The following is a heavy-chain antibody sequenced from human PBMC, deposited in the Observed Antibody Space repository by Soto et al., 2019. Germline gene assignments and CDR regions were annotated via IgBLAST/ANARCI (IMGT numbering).Heavy chain of an antibody. CDR3: ARPAASVTELTAPYFQH. Sequence: ASVKVSCKASGYTFTSYAMHWVRQAPGQRLEWMGWINAGNGNTKYSQKFQGRVTITRDTSASTAYMELSSLRSEDTAVYYCARPAASVTELTAPYFQHWGQGTLVTVAS. V-gene: IGHV1-3*01. J-gene: IGHJ1*01. CDR1: GYTFTSYA. D-gene: IGHD4-17*01. CDR2: INAGNGNT.